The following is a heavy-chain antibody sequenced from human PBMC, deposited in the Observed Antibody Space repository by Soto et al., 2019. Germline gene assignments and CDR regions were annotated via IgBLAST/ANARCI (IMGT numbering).Heavy chain of an antibody. CDR1: GFSVTDHY. V-gene: IGHV3-53*01. D-gene: IGHD3-9*01. CDR2: LYTGGSA. J-gene: IGHJ4*02. CDR3: ARSFDDWTTYFDY. Sequence: VGSLRLSCAASGFSVTDHYMTWVRQAPGKGLEWVSVLYTGGSAYYGDSVKGRFTISRDSSTNTLYLQMNSLKVGDTAFYFCARSFDDWTTYFDYWSEGTLVTVSS.